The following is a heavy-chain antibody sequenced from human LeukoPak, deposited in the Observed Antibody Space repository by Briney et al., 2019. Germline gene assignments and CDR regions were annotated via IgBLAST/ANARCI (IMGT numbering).Heavy chain of an antibody. CDR3: ARGGWSLDY. Sequence: SETLSLTCSVSGGSISGSYWSWIRQPPGKGLEWTGYIYFSGSASYNPSLKSRVTMSVDTSKNQFSLKLSSVTAADTAVYYCARGGWSLDYWGQGTLVTVSS. D-gene: IGHD6-19*01. CDR1: GGSISGSY. CDR2: IYFSGSA. J-gene: IGHJ4*02. V-gene: IGHV4-59*01.